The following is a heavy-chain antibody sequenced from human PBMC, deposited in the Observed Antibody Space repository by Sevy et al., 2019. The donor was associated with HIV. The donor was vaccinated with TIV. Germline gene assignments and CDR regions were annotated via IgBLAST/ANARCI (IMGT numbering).Heavy chain of an antibody. D-gene: IGHD2-2*02. Sequence: ASVKVSCKASGYTFTSYGISWVRQAPGQGLEWMGWISAYNGNTNYAQTLQGRVTMTTDTSTSTAYMELRSLRSDDTAVYYCAREGRYCSSTSCYNYMDVWGKGTTVTVSS. J-gene: IGHJ6*03. CDR2: ISAYNGNT. V-gene: IGHV1-18*04. CDR3: AREGRYCSSTSCYNYMDV. CDR1: GYTFTSYG.